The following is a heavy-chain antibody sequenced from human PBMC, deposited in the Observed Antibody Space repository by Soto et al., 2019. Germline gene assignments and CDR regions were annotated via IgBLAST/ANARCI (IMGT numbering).Heavy chain of an antibody. Sequence: SGTLSLTCAVYGGSFSGYYWSWIRQPPGKGLEWIGEINHSGSTNYNPSLKSRVTISVDTSKNQFSLKLSSVTAADTAVYYCAREKRINYYDSSGYYYYYGMDVWGQGTTVTVSS. CDR1: GGSFSGYY. CDR2: INHSGST. J-gene: IGHJ6*02. CDR3: AREKRINYYDSSGYYYYYGMDV. V-gene: IGHV4-34*01. D-gene: IGHD3-22*01.